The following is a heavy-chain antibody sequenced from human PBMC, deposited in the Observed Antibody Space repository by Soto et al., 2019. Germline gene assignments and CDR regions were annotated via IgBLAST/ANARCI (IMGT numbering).Heavy chain of an antibody. V-gene: IGHV3-15*07. D-gene: IGHD3-10*01. J-gene: IGHJ4*02. CDR3: TTDFMVRGAFDY. CDR1: GFTFSNAW. Sequence: EVQLVESGGGLVKPGGSLRLSCAASGFTFSNAWMTWVRQAPGKGLEWVGRIKSKTDGGTTDYAAPVKGRFTISRDDSKNTLYLQMNSLKTEDTAVYYCTTDFMVRGAFDYWGQGTLVTVSS. CDR2: IKSKTDGGTT.